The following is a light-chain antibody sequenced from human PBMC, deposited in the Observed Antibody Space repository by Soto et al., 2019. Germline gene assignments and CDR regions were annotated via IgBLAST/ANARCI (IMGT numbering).Light chain of an antibody. CDR3: QQYYITPPT. V-gene: IGKV4-1*01. CDR2: WSS. Sequence: DIVMTQSPDSLAVSLGERATINCKSSQTVLYSSNTKNYLAWYQQKSGQPPKLLIYWSSTRESGVPDRFSGSGSGTDFTLTISSLQAEDVAVYYCQQYYITPPTFGQGTKVEIK. CDR1: QTVLYSSNTKNY. J-gene: IGKJ1*01.